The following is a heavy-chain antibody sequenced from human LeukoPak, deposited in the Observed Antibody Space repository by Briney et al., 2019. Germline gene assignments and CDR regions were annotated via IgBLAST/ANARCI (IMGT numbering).Heavy chain of an antibody. D-gene: IGHD3-22*01. CDR2: IYPGDSDT. J-gene: IGHJ4*02. CDR3: ARPPYDSSGYYLSDY. CDR1: GYSFTSYW. Sequence: GESLKISCKGSGYSFTSYWIGWVRQMPGKGLEWMGIIYPGDSDTRYSPSFQGQVTISADKSIGTAYLQWSSLKASDTAMYYCARPPYDSSGYYLSDYWGQGTLVTVSS. V-gene: IGHV5-51*01.